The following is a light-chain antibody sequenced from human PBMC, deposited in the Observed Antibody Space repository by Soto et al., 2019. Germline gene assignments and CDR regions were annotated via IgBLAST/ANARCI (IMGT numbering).Light chain of an antibody. CDR2: RTS. CDR3: LQRSNWPIT. J-gene: IGKJ5*01. V-gene: IGKV3D-20*02. CDR1: QSVSSTY. Sequence: EIVLTQSPGTLSLSPGERATLSCRASQSVSSTYLAWYRQKPGQSPRLLMFRTSSRATGFPARFSGSGSGTEFNLTISSLQSEDFAVYYCLQRSNWPITFGQGTRLEIK.